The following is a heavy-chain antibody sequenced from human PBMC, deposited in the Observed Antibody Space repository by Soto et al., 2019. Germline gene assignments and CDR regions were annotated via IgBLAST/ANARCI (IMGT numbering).Heavy chain of an antibody. Sequence: EVQLVESGGGLIQPGGSLRLSCAASGFTVSSNYMSWVRQAPGKGLEWVSVIYSGGSTYYADSVKGRFTISRDNSKNTLYLQMNSLRAEDPAVYYCARDLRTLYGMDVWGQGTTVTVSS. V-gene: IGHV3-53*01. J-gene: IGHJ6*02. CDR1: GFTVSSNY. CDR3: ARDLRTLYGMDV. CDR2: IYSGGST.